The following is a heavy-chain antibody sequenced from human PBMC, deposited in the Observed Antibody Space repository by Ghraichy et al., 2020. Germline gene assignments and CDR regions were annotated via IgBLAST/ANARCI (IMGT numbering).Heavy chain of an antibody. D-gene: IGHD2-21*01. CDR1: GFTFSSYS. CDR3: ASDTRPSTRGYFYYYGMDG. CDR2: ISSSSSYI. J-gene: IGHJ6*02. Sequence: GGSLRLSCAASGFTFSSYSMNWVRQAPGKGLEWVSSISSSSSYIYYADSVKGRFTISRDNAKNSLYLQMNSLRAEDTAVYYCASDTRPSTRGYFYYYGMDGWGQGTTVTVSS. V-gene: IGHV3-21*01.